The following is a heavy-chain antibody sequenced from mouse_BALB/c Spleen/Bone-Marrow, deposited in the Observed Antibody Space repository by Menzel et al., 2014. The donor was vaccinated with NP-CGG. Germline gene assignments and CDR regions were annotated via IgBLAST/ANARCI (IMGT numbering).Heavy chain of an antibody. CDR1: GFNIKDTY. CDR2: IDPANDNT. J-gene: IGHJ3*01. V-gene: IGHV14-3*02. Sequence: VHVKQSGAELVKPGASVKLSCAASGFNIKDTYIHWVKQRPEQGLEWIGRIDPANDNTKYDPKFQGKATITADTSSNTAYLQLTGLTSEGAAVYFCARSGGHYGGAWCAYWGQGTLITVSA. CDR3: ARSGGHYGGAWCAY. D-gene: IGHD1-2*01.